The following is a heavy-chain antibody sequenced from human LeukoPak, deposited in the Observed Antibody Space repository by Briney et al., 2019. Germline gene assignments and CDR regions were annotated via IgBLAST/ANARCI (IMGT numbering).Heavy chain of an antibody. J-gene: IGHJ4*02. CDR1: GFTVSSNY. CDR2: IYSGGST. Sequence: GGSLRLSCAASGFTVSSNYMSWVRQAPGKGLEWVSVIYSGGSTYYADSVKGRFTISRDNSKNTLYLQMNSLRAEDTAVYYCARSYRGYSYGVGYFDYWGQGTLVTVSS. CDR3: ARSYRGYSYGVGYFDY. V-gene: IGHV3-53*05. D-gene: IGHD5-18*01.